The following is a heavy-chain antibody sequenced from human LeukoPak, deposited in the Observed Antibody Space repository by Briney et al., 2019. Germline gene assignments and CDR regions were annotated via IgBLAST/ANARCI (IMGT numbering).Heavy chain of an antibody. Sequence: SETLSLTCAVYGGSFSGYYWSWIRQPPGKGLEWIGEINHSGSTNYNPSLKSRVTISVDTSKNQFSLKLSSVTAADTAVYYCARTPYSSHHDAFDIWGQGAMVTVSS. CDR3: ARTPYSSHHDAFDI. D-gene: IGHD6-13*01. V-gene: IGHV4-34*01. CDR2: INHSGST. J-gene: IGHJ3*02. CDR1: GGSFSGYY.